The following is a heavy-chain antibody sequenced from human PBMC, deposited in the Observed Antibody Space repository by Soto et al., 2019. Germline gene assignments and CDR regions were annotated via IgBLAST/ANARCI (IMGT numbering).Heavy chain of an antibody. V-gene: IGHV5-51*03. CDR2: IWTGDSDI. D-gene: IGHD3-10*01. Sequence: EVQLVQSGAEVKKSGESLKISCKGSGYTFNSYWIGWVRQMPGKGLEWMGIIWTGDSDIRYGPSFQGQVTISVDKSINTAYLQWRSLKASDSGMYYGVRTPHRGGSGTSPFDYWCQGTLVTVSS. J-gene: IGHJ4*02. CDR1: GYTFNSYW. CDR3: VRTPHRGGSGTSPFDY.